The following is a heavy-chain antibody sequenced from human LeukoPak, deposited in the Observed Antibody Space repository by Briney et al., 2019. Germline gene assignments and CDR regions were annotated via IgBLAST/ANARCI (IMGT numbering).Heavy chain of an antibody. CDR2: INHSGST. J-gene: IGHJ3*02. V-gene: IGHV4-34*01. D-gene: IGHD3-22*01. CDR3: ARIDSSGYYYGDAFDI. Sequence: SETLSLTCAVYGGSFSGYYWSWIRQPPGKGLEWIGEINHSGSTNYNPSLKSRVTISVDTSKNQFSLKLSSVTAAETAVYYCARIDSSGYYYGDAFDIWGQGTMVTVSS. CDR1: GGSFSGYY.